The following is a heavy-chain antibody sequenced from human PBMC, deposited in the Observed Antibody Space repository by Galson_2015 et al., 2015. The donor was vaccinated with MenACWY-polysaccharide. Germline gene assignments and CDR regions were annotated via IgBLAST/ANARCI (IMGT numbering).Heavy chain of an antibody. Sequence: SLRLSCAASGFTFSSYGMHWVRQAPGKGLEWVAFIRYDGRDKYYADSVKGRFTLSRDNSKNTLYLQMDSLRAEDTAVYYCAKDRTAAARDGDYWGQGTLVTVSS. V-gene: IGHV3-30*02. CDR2: IRYDGRDK. J-gene: IGHJ4*02. CDR3: AKDRTAAARDGDY. CDR1: GFTFSSYG. D-gene: IGHD6-13*01.